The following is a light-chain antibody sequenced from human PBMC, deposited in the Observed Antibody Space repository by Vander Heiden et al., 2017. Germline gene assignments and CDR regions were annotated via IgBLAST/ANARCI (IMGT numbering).Light chain of an antibody. Sequence: SYGLTQPLSVSVALGQAARITCGGNDIGNTYVHGYQQKPGQAPVVVIYRDSNRPSGIPERFSGSNSGNTATLTISRAQAGDEADYYCQVWDSGVVFGGGTKLTVL. CDR3: QVWDSGVV. CDR1: DIGNTY. J-gene: IGLJ2*01. V-gene: IGLV3-9*01. CDR2: RDS.